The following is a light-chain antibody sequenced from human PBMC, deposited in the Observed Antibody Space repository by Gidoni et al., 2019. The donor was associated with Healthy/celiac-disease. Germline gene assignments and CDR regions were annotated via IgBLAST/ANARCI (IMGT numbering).Light chain of an antibody. CDR3: SSYTSSSTLV. V-gene: IGLV2-14*01. CDR1: SSDVGGYNY. CDR2: AVS. J-gene: IGLJ1*01. Sequence: QSALTQPASVSGSPGQSLPISCTGTSSDVGGYNYVSWYQQHPGKAPKLMIYAVSNRPSGVSNRFSGSKSGNTASLTISGLQAEDEADYYCSSYTSSSTLVFGTGTKVTVL.